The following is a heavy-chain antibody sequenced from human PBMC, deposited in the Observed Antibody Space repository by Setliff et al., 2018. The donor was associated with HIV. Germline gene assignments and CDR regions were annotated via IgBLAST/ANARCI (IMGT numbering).Heavy chain of an antibody. Sequence: ETLSLTCSVSGGSITNHYSSWVRQPPGKALEWIGLLYPSGNTHYNPSLKSRVTISVDTSKNHVSLRLNSVTAADTAVYYCARQGSWLDSWGQGTLVTVSS. V-gene: IGHV4-59*08. CDR1: GGSITNHY. D-gene: IGHD2-15*01. CDR2: LYPSGNT. J-gene: IGHJ5*01. CDR3: ARQGSWLDS.